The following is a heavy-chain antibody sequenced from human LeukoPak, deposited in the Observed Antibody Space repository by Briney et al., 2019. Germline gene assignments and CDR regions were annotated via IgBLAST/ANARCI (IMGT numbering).Heavy chain of an antibody. D-gene: IGHD5/OR15-5a*01. CDR3: ARVVSSRSTVGFDP. CDR1: GFNFNDYY. J-gene: IGHJ5*02. CDR2: ITTGRTL. Sequence: GGSLRLSCAPSGFNFNDYYMSWIRQAPGKGLEWVSYITTGRTLSYADSVKGRFTISRDNAKNSLFLQMKSLRVEDTAVYYCARVVSSRSTVGFDPWGQGTLVTVSS. V-gene: IGHV3-11*04.